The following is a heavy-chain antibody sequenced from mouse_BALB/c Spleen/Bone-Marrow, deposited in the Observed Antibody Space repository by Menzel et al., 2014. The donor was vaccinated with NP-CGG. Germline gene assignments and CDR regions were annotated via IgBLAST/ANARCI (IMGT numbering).Heavy chain of an antibody. Sequence: QVQLLQSGPQLVRPGASVKISCEASGYSFTSYWMHWVKQRPGQGLEWIGMIDPSASETRLNQKFKDKATLTVDKSSSTAYMQLSSPTSEDSAVYYCARDGITTATYYYAMDYWGQGTSVTVSA. J-gene: IGHJ4*01. V-gene: IGHV1S127*01. CDR1: GYSFTSYW. CDR3: ARDGITTATYYYAMDY. CDR2: IDPSASET. D-gene: IGHD1-2*01.